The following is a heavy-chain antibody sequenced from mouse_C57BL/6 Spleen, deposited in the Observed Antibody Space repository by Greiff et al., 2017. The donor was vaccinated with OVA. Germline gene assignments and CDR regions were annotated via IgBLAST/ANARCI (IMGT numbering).Heavy chain of an antibody. Sequence: EVKLMESGGGLVQPGGSLSLSCAASGFTFTDYYMSWVRQPPGKALEWLGFIRNKANGYTTEYSASVKGRFTISRDNSQSILYLQMNALRAEDSATYYCARYGYGPSMDYWGQGTSVTVSS. V-gene: IGHV7-3*01. CDR1: GFTFTDYY. D-gene: IGHD1-1*01. CDR3: ARYGYGPSMDY. CDR2: IRNKANGYTT. J-gene: IGHJ4*01.